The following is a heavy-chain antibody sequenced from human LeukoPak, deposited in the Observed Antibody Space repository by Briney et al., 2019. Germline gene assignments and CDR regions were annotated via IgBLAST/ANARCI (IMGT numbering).Heavy chain of an antibody. CDR1: GGSLSSGSYY. Sequence: SSDTLSLTCTVSGGSLSSGSYYWSSIPQPAGEGLEWIGRIYTSGSNNYNPSLKSRVTISVDTSKNQFSLKLSSVTAADTAVYYCARDDYYMDVWGKGTRVTVSS. V-gene: IGHV4-61*02. CDR3: ARDDYYMDV. J-gene: IGHJ6*03. CDR2: IYTSGSN.